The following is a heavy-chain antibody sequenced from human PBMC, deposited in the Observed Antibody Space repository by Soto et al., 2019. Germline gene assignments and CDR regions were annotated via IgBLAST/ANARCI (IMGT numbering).Heavy chain of an antibody. J-gene: IGHJ4*02. CDR2: ISGSGDER. CDR3: AARMRRYYFDY. V-gene: IGHV3-23*01. CDR1: GFTFSSDA. D-gene: IGHD2-15*01. Sequence: GGSLRLSCAATGFTFSSDAMNWVRQTPGKGLEWVSGISGSGDERYYADSVKGRFTISRDNSKNTLYLQMNSLRAEDTAVYYCAARMRRYYFDYWGQGSLVTVSS.